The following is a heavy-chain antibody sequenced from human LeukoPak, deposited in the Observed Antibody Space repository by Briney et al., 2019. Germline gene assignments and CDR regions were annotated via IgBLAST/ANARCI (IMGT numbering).Heavy chain of an antibody. J-gene: IGHJ3*02. Sequence: GGSLRLSCAASGFTFSSYAMHWVRQAPGKGLEWVAVISYDGSNKYYADSVKGRFTISRDNSKNSLHLQMNSLRAEDTAVYYCARDERQSELGAFDIWGQGTTVTVSS. V-gene: IGHV3-30-3*01. CDR2: ISYDGSNK. CDR1: GFTFSSYA. D-gene: IGHD7-27*01. CDR3: ARDERQSELGAFDI.